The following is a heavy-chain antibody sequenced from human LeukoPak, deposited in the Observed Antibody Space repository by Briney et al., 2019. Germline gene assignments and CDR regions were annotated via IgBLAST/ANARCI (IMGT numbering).Heavy chain of an antibody. CDR1: GDSITTFGYY. Sequence: SETLSLTCTVSGDSITTFGYYWGWIRQPPGKGLEWIGEINHSGSTNYNPSLKSRVTISVDTSKNQFSLKLSSVTAADTAVYYCASLTSHGDSDYWGQGTLVTVSS. V-gene: IGHV4-39*07. D-gene: IGHD4-17*01. CDR3: ASLTSHGDSDY. CDR2: INHSGST. J-gene: IGHJ4*02.